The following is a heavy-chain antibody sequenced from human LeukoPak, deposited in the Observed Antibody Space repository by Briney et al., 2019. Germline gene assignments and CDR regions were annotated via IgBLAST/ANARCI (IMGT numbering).Heavy chain of an antibody. V-gene: IGHV3-20*04. CDR1: GFTFDDYG. CDR2: INWNGGST. D-gene: IGHD2-15*01. CDR3: AGCSGGSCYGYYYYMDV. J-gene: IGHJ6*03. Sequence: PGGSLRLSCAASGFTFDDYGMSWVRQAPGKGLEWVSGINWNGGSTGYADSVKGRFTISRDNAKNSLYLQMNSLRAEDTALYYCAGCSGGSCYGYYYYMDVWGKGTTVTVSS.